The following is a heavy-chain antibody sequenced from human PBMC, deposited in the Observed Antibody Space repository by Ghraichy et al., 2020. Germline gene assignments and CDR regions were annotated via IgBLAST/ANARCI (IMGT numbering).Heavy chain of an antibody. CDR3: ARDGCSGRTCSFYN. CDR2: IGSGGTSF. D-gene: IGHD2-15*01. J-gene: IGHJ4*02. V-gene: IGHV3-48*04. Sequence: GGSLRLSCAASGFTFSSYSMNWVRQAPGKGLEWVSYIGSGGTSFYYADSVKGRFTISRDNAKNSLYLDMNSLRAEDTALYYCARDGCSGRTCSFYNWGQGALVTVSS. CDR1: GFTFSSYS.